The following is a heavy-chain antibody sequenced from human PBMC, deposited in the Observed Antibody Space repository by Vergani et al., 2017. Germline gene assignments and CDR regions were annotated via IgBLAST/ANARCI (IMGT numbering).Heavy chain of an antibody. CDR3: ARARWEVPTAIKYAFDI. V-gene: IGHV4-31*02. J-gene: IGHJ3*02. CDR2: IYYTGGT. CDR1: GGSMKINDYY. Sequence: QVLLQESGPGLVKPSQTLSLTCIVSGGSMKINDYYWTWIRQHPVKGLEWIGSIYYTGGTYNNPSLKSRVTMSIDTSKNQFSLKLNSVTAADTAVYYCARARWEVPTAIKYAFDIWGQ. D-gene: IGHD1-26*01.